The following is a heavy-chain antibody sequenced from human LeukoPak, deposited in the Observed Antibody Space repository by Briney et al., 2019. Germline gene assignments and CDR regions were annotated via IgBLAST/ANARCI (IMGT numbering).Heavy chain of an antibody. CDR2: IWYDGSNK. V-gene: IGHV3-33*08. CDR1: GFTFSNYW. CDR3: ARDQHGPLDY. J-gene: IGHJ4*02. Sequence: GGSLRLSRAASGFTFSNYWMHWVRQAPGKGLEWVAVIWYDGSNKYYADSVKGRFTISRDNSKNTLYLQMNSLRAEDTAVYYCARDQHGPLDYWGQGTLVTVSS. D-gene: IGHD4-17*01.